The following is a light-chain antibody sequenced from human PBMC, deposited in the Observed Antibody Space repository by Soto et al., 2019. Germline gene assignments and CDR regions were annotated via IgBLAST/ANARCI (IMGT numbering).Light chain of an antibody. V-gene: IGKV3-20*01. CDR2: GAS. CDR3: QQYGSSPWT. CDR1: QSVSSEK. J-gene: IGKJ1*01. Sequence: EIVLTQSPGTLSLSPGERASLSCRASQSVSSEKLAWYQQKPGQAPRLLIFGASGRATGIPERFSGSGSGTDFSLTISSLQPEDFAAYFCQQYGSSPWTFGQGTKVDIK.